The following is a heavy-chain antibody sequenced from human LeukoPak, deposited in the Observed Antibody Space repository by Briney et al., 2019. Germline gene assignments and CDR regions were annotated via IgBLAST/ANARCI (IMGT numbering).Heavy chain of an antibody. CDR3: ARNIFFAFDI. D-gene: IGHD3-3*02. J-gene: IGHJ3*02. V-gene: IGHV3-53*01. CDR1: GLTVSSSY. Sequence: GGSLRLSCAASGLTVSSSYMSWVRQAPGKGLEWVSIIYNDGSTYYADSMKGRFTISRDNPKNTMYLQVNSLRAEDTAMYYCARNIFFAFDIWGQGTMVTVSS. CDR2: IYNDGST.